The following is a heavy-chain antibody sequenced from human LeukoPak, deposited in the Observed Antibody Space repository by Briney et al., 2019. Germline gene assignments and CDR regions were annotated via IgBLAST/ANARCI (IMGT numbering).Heavy chain of an antibody. J-gene: IGHJ1*01. CDR3: ARSRIAAPGTEYFQH. CDR2: IYNTGTT. V-gene: IGHV4-39*02. CDR1: GVSFSSSSFF. Sequence: SETLSLICAVSGVSFSSSSFFWGWIRQIPGKRLEWIGNIYNTGTTLYNPSLKTRVTISVDTSKIHFSLSLRSVTAADTAVYFCARSRIAAPGTEYFQHWGRGTLVSVSS. D-gene: IGHD6-13*01.